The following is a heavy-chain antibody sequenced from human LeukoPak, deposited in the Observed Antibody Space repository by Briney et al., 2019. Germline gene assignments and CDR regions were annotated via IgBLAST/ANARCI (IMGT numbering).Heavy chain of an antibody. CDR2: IIPILGIA. CDR3: ARDAPAYCGGDCFLYYFDY. CDR1: GGTFRSYT. Sequence: SVKVSCKASGGTFRSYTISWVRQAPGQGLEWMGRIIPILGIANYAQKFQGRVTITADKSTSTAYMELSSLRSEDTAVYYCARDAPAYCGGDCFLYYFDYWGQGTLVTVSS. J-gene: IGHJ4*02. V-gene: IGHV1-69*04. D-gene: IGHD2-21*01.